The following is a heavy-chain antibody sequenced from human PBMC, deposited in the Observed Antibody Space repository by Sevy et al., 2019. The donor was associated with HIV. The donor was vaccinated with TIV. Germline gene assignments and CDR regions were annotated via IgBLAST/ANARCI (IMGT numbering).Heavy chain of an antibody. CDR3: TTPSEFWSGYLCYAFDI. CDR1: GFTFSNAW. J-gene: IGHJ3*02. V-gene: IGHV3-15*01. D-gene: IGHD3-3*01. CDR2: IKSKTDGGTT. Sequence: GGSLRLSCAASGFTFSNAWMSWVRQAPGKGLEWVGRIKSKTDGGTTDYAAPVKGRFTISRDDSKNTLYLQMNSLKTEDTAVYYCTTPSEFWSGYLCYAFDIWGQGTMVTVSS.